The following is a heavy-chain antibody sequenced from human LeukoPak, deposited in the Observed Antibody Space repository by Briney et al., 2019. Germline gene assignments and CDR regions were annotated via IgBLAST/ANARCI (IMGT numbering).Heavy chain of an antibody. Sequence: GGSLRLSCAASGFTFSSPWMQWVRQAPGKGLEWVAVISYDGSNKYYADSVKGRFTISRDNSKNTLYLQMNSLRAEDTAVYYCAKEIHGWYYGSWSSNYFDSWGQGTLVTVSS. CDR1: GFTFSSPW. J-gene: IGHJ4*02. V-gene: IGHV3-30*18. D-gene: IGHD3-10*01. CDR2: ISYDGSNK. CDR3: AKEIHGWYYGSWSSNYFDS.